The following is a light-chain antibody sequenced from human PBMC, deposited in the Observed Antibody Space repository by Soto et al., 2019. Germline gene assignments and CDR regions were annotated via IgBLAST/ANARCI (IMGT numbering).Light chain of an antibody. V-gene: IGLV2-23*01. Sequence: HSALTQPASVSESPGQSITISCTGTSSDVGSYNLVSWYQQHPGKAPKLMIYEGSKRPSGVSNRFSGSKSGNTASLTISGLQAEDEADYYCCSYAGRSIPYVFGTGTKLTVL. CDR1: SSDVGSYNL. CDR3: CSYAGRSIPYV. CDR2: EGS. J-gene: IGLJ1*01.